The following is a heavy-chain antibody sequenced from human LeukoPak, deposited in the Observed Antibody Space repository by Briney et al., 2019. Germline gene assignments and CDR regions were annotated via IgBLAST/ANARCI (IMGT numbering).Heavy chain of an antibody. V-gene: IGHV3-7*01. CDR3: RGLYDSSGYYPDY. J-gene: IGHJ4*02. D-gene: IGHD3-22*01. CDR1: GASLSSSNW. CDR2: IKQDGSEK. Sequence: ETLSLTCAVSGASLSSSNWWSWVRQPPGKGLEWVANIKQDGSEKYYVDSVKGRFTISRDNAKNSLYLQMNSLRAEDTAVYYCRGLYDSSGYYPDYWGQGTLVTVSS.